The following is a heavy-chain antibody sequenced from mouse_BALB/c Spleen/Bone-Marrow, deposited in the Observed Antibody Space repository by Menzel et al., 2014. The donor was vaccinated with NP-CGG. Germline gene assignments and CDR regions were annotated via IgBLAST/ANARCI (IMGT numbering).Heavy chain of an antibody. J-gene: IGHJ2*01. V-gene: IGHV1-63*02. CDR3: ARDSNFKDSFDY. CDR2: IYPGGGYT. Sequence: VQLQQSGAELVRPGTSVKISCKASGYTFTNYYLGWVKQRPGHGLEWIGDIYPGGGYTYYNEEFKGKATLTADTSSSTAYMQLSGLTSEDSAVYFCARDSNFKDSFDYWGQGTTLTVSS. CDR1: GYTFTNYY. D-gene: IGHD2-5*01.